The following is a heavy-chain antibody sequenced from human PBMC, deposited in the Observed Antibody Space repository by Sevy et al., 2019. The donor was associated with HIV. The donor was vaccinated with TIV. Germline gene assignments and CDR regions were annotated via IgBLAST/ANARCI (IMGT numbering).Heavy chain of an antibody. Sequence: GEPLKISCAASGFTFSKYSMSWIRQTPGKGLEWVSTFSFGCGKINYADSVKGRFTISRDDSRNTFYLQMNSLRAEDTAIYYCAREGCTKPHDYWGQGTVVTVSS. CDR3: AREGCTKPHDY. CDR2: FSFGCGKI. D-gene: IGHD2-8*01. V-gene: IGHV3-23*01. CDR1: GFTFSKYS. J-gene: IGHJ4*02.